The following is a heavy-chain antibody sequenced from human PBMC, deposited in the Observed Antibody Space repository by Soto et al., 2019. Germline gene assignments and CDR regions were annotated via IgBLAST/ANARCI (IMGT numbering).Heavy chain of an antibody. Sequence: QVQLVQSGAEVKKPGASVKVSCKASGYTFTGYYMHWVRQAPGQGLEWMGWINPNSGGTNYAQKFQGRVTMTRDAAISTAYMELSRLRSDDTAVYYCARGTVVVVAARNNWFDPWGQGTLVTVSS. CDR3: ARGTVVVVAARNNWFDP. CDR1: GYTFTGYY. V-gene: IGHV1-2*02. D-gene: IGHD2-15*01. CDR2: INPNSGGT. J-gene: IGHJ5*02.